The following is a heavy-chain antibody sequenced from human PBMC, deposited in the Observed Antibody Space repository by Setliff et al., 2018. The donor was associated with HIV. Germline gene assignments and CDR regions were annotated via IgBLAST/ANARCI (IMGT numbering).Heavy chain of an antibody. CDR2: IWYDGSNK. V-gene: IGHV3-30*02. J-gene: IGHJ5*02. CDR3: AKWRVSSGWYGQWFDT. CDR1: GFTFSSYG. Sequence: GGSLRLSCVTSGFTFSSYGMHWVRQAPGKGLEWVAIIWYDGSNKEYADSVKGRFTISRDNSQSTVSLQMNSLRAEDTAMYYCAKWRVSSGWYGQWFDTWGQGTLVTVSS. D-gene: IGHD6-19*01.